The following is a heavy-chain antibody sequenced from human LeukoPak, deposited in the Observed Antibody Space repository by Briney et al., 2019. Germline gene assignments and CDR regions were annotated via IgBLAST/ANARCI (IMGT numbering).Heavy chain of an antibody. Sequence: GGSLRLSCAASGFTFDDYAMHWVRQAPGKGLEWVSGISWNSGSIGYADSVKGRFTISRDNSKNTLYLQMNSLRAEVTAVYYCAKERLMVSSSPGAYWGQGTLVTVSS. J-gene: IGHJ4*02. D-gene: IGHD6-6*01. CDR3: AKERLMVSSSPGAY. CDR2: ISWNSGSI. CDR1: GFTFDDYA. V-gene: IGHV3-9*01.